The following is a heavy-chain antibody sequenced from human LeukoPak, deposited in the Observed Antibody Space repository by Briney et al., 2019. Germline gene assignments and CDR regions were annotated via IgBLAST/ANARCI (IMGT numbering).Heavy chain of an antibody. J-gene: IGHJ5*02. V-gene: IGHV4-61*01. CDR1: GGSISSSSYY. CDR3: ARVLAPRVLWFGDRQIRFDP. Sequence: SETLSLTCTVSGGSISSSSYYWSWIRQPPGKGLEWIGYIYYSGSTNYNPSLKSRVTISVDTSKNQSSLKLSSVTAADTAVYYCARVLAPRVLWFGDRQIRFDPWGQGTLVTVSS. CDR2: IYYSGST. D-gene: IGHD3-10*01.